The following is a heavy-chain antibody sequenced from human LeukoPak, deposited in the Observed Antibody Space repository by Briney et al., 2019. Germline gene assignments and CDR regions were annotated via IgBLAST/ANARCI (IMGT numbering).Heavy chain of an antibody. D-gene: IGHD3-22*01. V-gene: IGHV4-30-2*01. Sequence: SETLSLTCAVSGGSISSGGYSWSWIRQPPGKGLEWIGYIYHSGSTYYNPSLKSRVTISVDRSKNQFSLKLGSVTAADTAVYYCARAHVDHYYDSSGYFDYWGQGTLVTVSS. CDR2: IYHSGST. CDR3: ARAHVDHYYDSSGYFDY. CDR1: GGSISSGGYS. J-gene: IGHJ4*02.